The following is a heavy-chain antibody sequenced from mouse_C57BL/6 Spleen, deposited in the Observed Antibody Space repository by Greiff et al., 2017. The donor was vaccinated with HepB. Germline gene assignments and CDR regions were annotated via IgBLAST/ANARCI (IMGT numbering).Heavy chain of an antibody. CDR2: IYPGDGDT. CDR1: GYAFSSSW. D-gene: IGHD3-3*01. J-gene: IGHJ4*01. CDR3: ARDGAGGAMDY. Sequence: VQRVESGPELVKPGASVKISCKASGYAFSSSWMNWVKQRPGKGLEWIGRIYPGDGDTNYNGKFKGKATLTADKSSSTAYMQLSSLTSEDSAVYFCARDGAGGAMDYWGQGTSVTVSS. V-gene: IGHV1-82*01.